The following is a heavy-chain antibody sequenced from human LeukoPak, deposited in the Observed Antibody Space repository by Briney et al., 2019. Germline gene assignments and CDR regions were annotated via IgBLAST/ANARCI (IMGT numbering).Heavy chain of an antibody. V-gene: IGHV3-23*01. Sequence: PGGSLRLSCAASGFTFSSYAMTWVRQAPGKGLECVSGISDSGGSTYYADSVRGRFTISRDNSQNTLYLQMNSLRDEDTAVYYCARGATPDYWGQGTLVTVSS. CDR2: ISDSGGST. CDR3: ARGATPDY. CDR1: GFTFSSYA. J-gene: IGHJ4*02.